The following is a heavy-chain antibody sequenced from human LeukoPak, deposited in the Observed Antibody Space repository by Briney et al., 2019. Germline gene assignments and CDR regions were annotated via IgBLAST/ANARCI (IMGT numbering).Heavy chain of an antibody. V-gene: IGHV1-18*01. D-gene: IGHD5-18*01. CDR1: GYIFTSYG. Sequence: ASVKVSCKTSGYIFTSYGINWVRQAPGQGLEWMGWISTYNGDTNCAQKLQGRVTMSTDTSTSTAYMELRSLRSDDTAVYYCARGSSYGFSMGYWGQGTLVIVSS. CDR2: ISTYNGDT. J-gene: IGHJ4*02. CDR3: ARGSSYGFSMGY.